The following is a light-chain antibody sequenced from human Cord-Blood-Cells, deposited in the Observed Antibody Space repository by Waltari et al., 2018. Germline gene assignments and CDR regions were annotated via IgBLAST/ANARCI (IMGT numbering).Light chain of an antibody. CDR1: QSISSY. Sequence: ITMTKSASSLCASVGDRVTITCRESQSISSYLNWYQQKPGKAPKLRICAASCWQSGVPSRFSGSGSGTDLTLTISSLQPEDFATYYCQQGYSTPFTFGPGTIVDIK. CDR3: QQGYSTPFT. V-gene: IGKV1-39*01. J-gene: IGKJ3*01. CDR2: AAS.